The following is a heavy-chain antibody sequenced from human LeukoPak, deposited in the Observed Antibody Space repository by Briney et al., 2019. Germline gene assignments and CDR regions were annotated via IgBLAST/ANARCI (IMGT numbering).Heavy chain of an antibody. CDR1: GYTFTGYY. V-gene: IGHV1-18*04. D-gene: IGHD3-22*01. CDR2: ISAYNGNT. J-gene: IGHJ4*02. Sequence: ASVKVSCKASGYTFTGYYIHWVRQAPGQGLEWMGWISAYNGNTNYAQKLQGRVTMTTDTSTSTAYMELRSLRSDDTAVYYCARPMGLYYYDSSGYDPPYYFDYWGQGTLVTVSS. CDR3: ARPMGLYYYDSSGYDPPYYFDY.